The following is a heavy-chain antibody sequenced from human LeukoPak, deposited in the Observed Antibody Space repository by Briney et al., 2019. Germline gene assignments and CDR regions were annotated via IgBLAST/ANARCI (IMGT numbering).Heavy chain of an antibody. Sequence: GGSLRLSCAASGFTFSSYSMNWVRQAPGKGLEWVSHITASGTAMFYADSVKGRFTISRDNAENSLYLQMNSLRVEDTAVYYCARTPDGADYWGQGTLVTVSS. CDR3: ARTPDGADY. V-gene: IGHV3-48*04. D-gene: IGHD3-10*01. J-gene: IGHJ4*02. CDR2: ITASGTAM. CDR1: GFTFSSYS.